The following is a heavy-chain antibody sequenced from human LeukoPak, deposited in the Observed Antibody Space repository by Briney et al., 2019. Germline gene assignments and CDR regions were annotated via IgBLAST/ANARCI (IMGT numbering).Heavy chain of an antibody. V-gene: IGHV5-51*01. J-gene: IGHJ4*02. D-gene: IGHD1-26*01. CDR1: GYSFTNHW. CDR3: ARLYIGSFDD. CDR2: IYPGDSDT. Sequence: GESLNISCNGSGYSFTNHWIGWVRQMPGKGLEWMGIIYPGDSDTRYSPSFQGQVTISADKSINTAYLQWRSLQASDTAMYYCARLYIGSFDDWGQGTLVTVSS.